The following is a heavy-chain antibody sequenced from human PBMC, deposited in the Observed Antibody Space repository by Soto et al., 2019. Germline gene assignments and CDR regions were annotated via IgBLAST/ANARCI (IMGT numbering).Heavy chain of an antibody. CDR3: ARDVTKNYYYYMDV. D-gene: IGHD2-21*02. CDR1: GFTVSSNY. Sequence: GGSLRLSCAASGFTVSSNYMSWVRQAPGKGLEWVSVIYSGGSTYYADSVKGRFTISRHNSKNTLYLQMNSLRAEDTAVYYCARDVTKNYYYYMDVWGKGTTVTVSS. J-gene: IGHJ6*03. CDR2: IYSGGST. V-gene: IGHV3-53*04.